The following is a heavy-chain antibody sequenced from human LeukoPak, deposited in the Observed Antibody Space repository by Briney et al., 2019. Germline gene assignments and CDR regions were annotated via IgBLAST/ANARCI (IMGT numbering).Heavy chain of an antibody. CDR3: PRVPGDSSGYFDY. J-gene: IGHJ4*02. CDR2: IYTSGST. CDR1: GGSISSGSYY. V-gene: IGHV4-61*02. Sequence: SETLSLTCTVSGGSISSGSYYWSWIRQPAGKGLEWIGRIYTSGSTNYNPSLKSRVTISVDTSKNQFSLKLSSVTAADTAVYYCPRVPGDSSGYFDYWGQGTLVTVSS. D-gene: IGHD3-22*01.